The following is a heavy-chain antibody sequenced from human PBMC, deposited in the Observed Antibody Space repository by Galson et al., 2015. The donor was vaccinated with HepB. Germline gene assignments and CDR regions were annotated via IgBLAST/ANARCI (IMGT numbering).Heavy chain of an antibody. J-gene: IGHJ4*02. D-gene: IGHD1-26*01. V-gene: IGHV3-21*01. CDR2: ISSSSNYI. CDR3: ARGWEQYFDY. CDR1: GFTFSSYN. Sequence: SLRLSCAASGFTFSSYNINWVRQAPGKGLEWVPSISSSSNYIYYADSVKGRFAISRDNAKNSLYLQMNSLRAEDTAVYYCARGWEQYFDYWGQGTLVTVSS.